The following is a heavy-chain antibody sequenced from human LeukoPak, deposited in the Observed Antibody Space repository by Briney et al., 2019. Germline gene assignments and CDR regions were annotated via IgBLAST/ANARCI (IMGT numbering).Heavy chain of an antibody. D-gene: IGHD1-26*01. CDR2: IYPGDSDT. Sequence: SGEPLKISCKGSGYSFTSYWIGWVRQMPGKGLEWMGIIYPGDSDTRYSPSFQGQVTISADKSISTAYLQWSSLKASDTAMYYCARHRRGGSYPRGDAFDIWGQGTMVTVSS. CDR3: ARHRRGGSYPRGDAFDI. J-gene: IGHJ3*02. V-gene: IGHV5-51*01. CDR1: GYSFTSYW.